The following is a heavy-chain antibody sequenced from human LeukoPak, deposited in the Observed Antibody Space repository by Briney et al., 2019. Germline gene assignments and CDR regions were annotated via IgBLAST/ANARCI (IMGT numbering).Heavy chain of an antibody. V-gene: IGHV1-69*05. D-gene: IGHD5-24*01. J-gene: IGHJ4*02. CDR1: GGTFSSYA. Sequence: ASVKVSCKASGGTFSSYAISWVRQAPGQGLEWMGGIIPIFGTANYAQKFQGRVTITMGESTSTAYMELSSLRSEDTAVHYCASGVEMATIKNWGQGTLVTVSS. CDR2: IIPIFGTA. CDR3: ASGVEMATIKN.